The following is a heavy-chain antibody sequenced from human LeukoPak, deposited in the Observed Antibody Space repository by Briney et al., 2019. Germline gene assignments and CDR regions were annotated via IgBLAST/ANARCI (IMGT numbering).Heavy chain of an antibody. V-gene: IGHV1-69*13. CDR2: IIPIFGTA. CDR3: ARDNSVRDTAWWFDP. D-gene: IGHD2-21*02. CDR1: GGTFSSYA. J-gene: IGHJ5*02. Sequence: SVKVSCKASGGTFSSYAISWVRQAPGQGLEWMGGIIPIFGTANYAQKFQGRVTITADESTSTAYMELSSLRSEDTAVYYCARDNSVRDTAWWFDPWGQGTLVTVSS.